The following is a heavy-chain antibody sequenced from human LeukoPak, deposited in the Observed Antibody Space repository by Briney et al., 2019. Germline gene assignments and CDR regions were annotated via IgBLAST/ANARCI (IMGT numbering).Heavy chain of an antibody. V-gene: IGHV4-34*01. CDR2: INHSGST. CDR3: ARKSPLYCSSTSCYTFFRTRNYYYGMDV. D-gene: IGHD2-2*02. J-gene: IGHJ6*02. Sequence: PSETLSLTCAVYGGSFSGYYWSWIRQPPGKGLGWIGEINHSGSTNYNPSLKSRVTISVDTSKNQFSLKLSSVTAADTAVYYCARKSPLYCSSTSCYTFFRTRNYYYGMDVWGQGTTVTVSS. CDR1: GGSFSGYY.